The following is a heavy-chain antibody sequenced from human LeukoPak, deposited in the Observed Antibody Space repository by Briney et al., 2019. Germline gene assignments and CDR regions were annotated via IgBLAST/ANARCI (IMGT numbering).Heavy chain of an antibody. D-gene: IGHD2-2*01. Sequence: ASVKVSCKPSGYTFTSYAINWVRQAPGQGLEWMGWINTNTGNPTYAQSFTGRFVFSLDTSVSTAYLEITSLQAEDTAIYYCARIDCSSSSCWGTYWGQETLVTVSS. CDR1: GYTFTSYA. J-gene: IGHJ4*02. CDR2: INTNTGNP. V-gene: IGHV7-4-1*02. CDR3: ARIDCSSSSCWGTY.